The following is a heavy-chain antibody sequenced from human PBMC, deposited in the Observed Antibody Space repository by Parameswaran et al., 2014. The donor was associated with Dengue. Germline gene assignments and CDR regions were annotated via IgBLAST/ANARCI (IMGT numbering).Heavy chain of an antibody. Sequence: WIRQPQEGLEWVSYISSSGSTIYYADSVKGRFTISRDNAKNSLYLQMNSLRAEDTAVYYCARSYCSSTSCYYGYYYYYGMDVWGQGTTVTVSS. CDR3: ARSYCSSTSCYYGYYYYYGMDV. J-gene: IGHJ6*02. CDR2: ISSSGSTI. V-gene: IGHV3-48*03. D-gene: IGHD2-2*01.